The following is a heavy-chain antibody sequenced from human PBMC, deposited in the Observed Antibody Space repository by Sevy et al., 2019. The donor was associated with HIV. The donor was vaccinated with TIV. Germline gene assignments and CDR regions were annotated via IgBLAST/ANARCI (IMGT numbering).Heavy chain of an antibody. D-gene: IGHD2-8*01. V-gene: IGHV3-7*01. CDR2: IKRDGTEK. CDR3: TRNGGAFDNGFDP. CDR1: GFTFSSYW. J-gene: IGHJ5*02. Sequence: GGSLRLSCAASGFTFSSYWMSWVRQAPGKGLEWVAHIKRDGTEKYYVDSLKGRLTISRDNAKNSLNLQMNSLRAEDTAVYYCTRNGGAFDNGFDPWGQGTLVTVSS.